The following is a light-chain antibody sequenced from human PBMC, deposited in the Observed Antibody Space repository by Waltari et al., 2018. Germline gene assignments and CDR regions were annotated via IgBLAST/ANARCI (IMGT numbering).Light chain of an antibody. V-gene: IGLV4-69*02. CDR2: VNSDGSH. CDR3: QTGGHGTWV. Sequence: QLVLTQSPSASASLGASVKLTCTLSSGHSSNIVAWHQKQPEEGPRFLMKVNSDGSHSKGDEIPDRFSGSSSGAERYLTISTVQSEDEAVYYCQTGGHGTWVFGGGTKLTVL. J-gene: IGLJ3*02. CDR1: SGHSSNI.